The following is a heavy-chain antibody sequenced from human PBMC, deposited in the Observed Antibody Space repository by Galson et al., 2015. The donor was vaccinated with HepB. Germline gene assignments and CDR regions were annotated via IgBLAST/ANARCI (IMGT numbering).Heavy chain of an antibody. Sequence: SVKVSCKASGYTFTSHAMNWVRQAPGQGLEWMGWINTNTGNPTYAQGFTGRFVFSLDTSVSTAYLQISSLKAEDTAVYYCARVDLYYYDSSGYLWSGAFDIGGQGTMVTVSS. V-gene: IGHV7-4-1*02. CDR3: ARVDLYYYDSSGYLWSGAFDI. CDR2: INTNTGNP. J-gene: IGHJ3*02. D-gene: IGHD3-22*01. CDR1: GYTFTSHA.